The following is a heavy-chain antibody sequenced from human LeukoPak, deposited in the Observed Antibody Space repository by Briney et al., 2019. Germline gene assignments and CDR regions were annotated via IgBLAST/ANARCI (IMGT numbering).Heavy chain of an antibody. CDR3: ARDLLGGYDV. D-gene: IGHD3-16*01. V-gene: IGHV1-46*01. CDR1: GYTFTSYY. Sequence: GASVKVSRKAYGYTFTSYYMHWVRQAPGQGLEWMGIINPSGGSTSYAQKFQGRVTMTRDTSTSTVYMELSSLRSEDTAVYYCARDLLGGYDVWGKGTTVTVSS. CDR2: INPSGGST. J-gene: IGHJ6*04.